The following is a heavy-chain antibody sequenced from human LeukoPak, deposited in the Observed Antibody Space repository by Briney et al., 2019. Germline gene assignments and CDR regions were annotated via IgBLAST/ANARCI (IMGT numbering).Heavy chain of an antibody. CDR2: IYSGGST. J-gene: IGHJ6*03. CDR1: GFTVSSNY. CDR3: AREGRSTYDFWSGYSHYYYYYMDV. D-gene: IGHD3-3*01. V-gene: IGHV3-53*01. Sequence: PGGSLRLSCAASGFTVSSNYMSCVRQAPGKGLEWVSVIYSGGSTYYADSVKGRFTISRDNSKNTLYLQMNSLRAEDTAVYYCAREGRSTYDFWSGYSHYYYYYMDVWGKGTTVTVSS.